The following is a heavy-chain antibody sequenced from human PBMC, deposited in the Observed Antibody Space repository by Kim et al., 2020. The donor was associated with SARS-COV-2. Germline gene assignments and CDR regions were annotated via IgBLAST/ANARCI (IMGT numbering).Heavy chain of an antibody. V-gene: IGHV1-69*13. D-gene: IGHD3-10*01. CDR2: IIPIFCTA. Sequence: SVKVSCKASGGTFSSYAISWVRQAPGQGLEWMGWIIPIFCTANYAQKFQGRVTITADESTRTAYMELSSLRSEDTAVYYCVLANGSGSYYADYWGQGTLVTVSS. CDR1: GGTFSSYA. CDR3: VLANGSGSYYADY. J-gene: IGHJ4*02.